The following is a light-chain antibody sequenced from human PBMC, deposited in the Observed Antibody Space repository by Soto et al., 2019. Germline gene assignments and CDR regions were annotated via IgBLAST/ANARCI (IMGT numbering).Light chain of an antibody. Sequence: QSALTQPPSASGSPGQSVTISCTGTSSDVGGYNYVSWYQQHPGKAPKLMIYEVSKRPSGVPDRFSGSKSGNTASLTVSGLQAEDEADYYCSSYAGSNIVVFGGGTQL. CDR3: SSYAGSNIVV. CDR1: SSDVGGYNY. V-gene: IGLV2-8*01. CDR2: EVS. J-gene: IGLJ2*01.